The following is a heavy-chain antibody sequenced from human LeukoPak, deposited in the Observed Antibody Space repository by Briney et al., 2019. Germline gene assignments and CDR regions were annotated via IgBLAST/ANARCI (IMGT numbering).Heavy chain of an antibody. V-gene: IGHV5-51*01. J-gene: IGHJ4*02. CDR2: IYPGDSDI. CDR1: GYSFSSYW. D-gene: IGHD2-15*01. CDR3: ARHGVDCSGGSCYSVDY. Sequence: GESLKISCKGSGYSFSSYWIGWVRQMPGRGLEWMGIIYPGDSDIRYSPSFQGQVTISADKSISTAYLQWSSLKASDTAMYYCARHGVDCSGGSCYSVDYWGQGTLVTVSS.